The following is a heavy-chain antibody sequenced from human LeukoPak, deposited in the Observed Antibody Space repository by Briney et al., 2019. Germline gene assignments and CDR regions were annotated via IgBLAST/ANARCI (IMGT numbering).Heavy chain of an antibody. Sequence: SETLSLTCSVSNYSISRTYHWGWIRQPPGKGLEWIGTIYHSGTTYYSPSLKSRVTISIHTSKNQFSLRLTSVTAADTAVYYCARAMMVVVIGFSSDAFDIWGQGTMVTVSS. J-gene: IGHJ3*02. CDR3: ARAMMVVVIGFSSDAFDI. CDR1: NYSISRTYH. CDR2: IYHSGTT. V-gene: IGHV4-38-2*02. D-gene: IGHD3-22*01.